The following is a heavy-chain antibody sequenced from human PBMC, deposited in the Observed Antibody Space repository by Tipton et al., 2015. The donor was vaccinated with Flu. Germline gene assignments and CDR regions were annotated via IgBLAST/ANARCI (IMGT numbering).Heavy chain of an antibody. Sequence: QSEAEVKKPEESLKISCKASGYFFTGYWIGWVRQMPGKGLEWMGIIYPGDSDTRYRPSFQGQVTISADKSTNTAYLQWGSLKASDTARYYCARRGTTSFFFDSWGQGTLVTVAS. J-gene: IGHJ4*02. CDR1: GYFFTGYW. CDR2: IYPGDSDT. V-gene: IGHV5-51*03. D-gene: IGHD2/OR15-2a*01. CDR3: ARRGTTSFFFDS.